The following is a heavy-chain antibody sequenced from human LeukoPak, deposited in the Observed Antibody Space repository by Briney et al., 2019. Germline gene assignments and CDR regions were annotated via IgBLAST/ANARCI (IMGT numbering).Heavy chain of an antibody. Sequence: SETLSLTCAVYGGSFSGYYWGWIRQPPGKGLEWIGEINHSGSTNYNPSLKSRVTISVDTSKNQFSLKLSSVTAADTAVYYCARLYSYGYIGDYWGQGTLVTVSS. D-gene: IGHD5-18*01. CDR1: GGSFSGYY. V-gene: IGHV4-34*01. CDR2: INHSGST. CDR3: ARLYSYGYIGDY. J-gene: IGHJ4*02.